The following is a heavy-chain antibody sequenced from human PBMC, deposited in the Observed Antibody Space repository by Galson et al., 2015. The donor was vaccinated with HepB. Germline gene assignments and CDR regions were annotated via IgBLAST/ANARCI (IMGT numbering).Heavy chain of an antibody. D-gene: IGHD5-18*01. Sequence: SLRLSCAASGFTFSSYSMNWVRQAPGKGLEWVSSISSSSSYIYYADSVKGRFTISRDNAKNSLYLQMNSLRAEDTAVYYCWGGIQLWGDYYYGMDVWAKGPRSPSP. J-gene: IGHJ6*02. V-gene: IGHV3-21*01. CDR3: WGGIQLWGDYYYGMDV. CDR1: GFTFSSYS. CDR2: ISSSSSYI.